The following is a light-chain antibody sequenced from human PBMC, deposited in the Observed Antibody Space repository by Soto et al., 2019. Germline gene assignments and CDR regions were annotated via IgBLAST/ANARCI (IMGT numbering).Light chain of an antibody. V-gene: IGLV1-36*01. J-gene: IGLJ2*01. CDR1: SSNIGINA. Sequence: QSVLTQPPSVSEAPRQRVTISCSGGSSNIGINAVNWYQQLPGKAPKLLIYYEDLLPSGVSDRFSGSKSGTSASLAISGLQSDDEAHYYCAAWDDSLNGVVFGGGTKLTVL. CDR2: YED. CDR3: AAWDDSLNGVV.